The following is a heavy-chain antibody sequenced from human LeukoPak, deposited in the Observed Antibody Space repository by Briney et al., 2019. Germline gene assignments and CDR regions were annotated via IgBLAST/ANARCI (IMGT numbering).Heavy chain of an antibody. CDR1: GGSFSGYY. Sequence: SETLSLTCAVYGGSFSGYYWSWIRQPPGKGLEWIGEINHSGSTNYNPSLKSRVTISVDTSKNQFSLKLSSVTAADTAVYYCARDYYPDWYFDLWGRGTLVTVSS. D-gene: IGHD1-26*01. J-gene: IGHJ2*01. V-gene: IGHV4-34*01. CDR3: ARDYYPDWYFDL. CDR2: INHSGST.